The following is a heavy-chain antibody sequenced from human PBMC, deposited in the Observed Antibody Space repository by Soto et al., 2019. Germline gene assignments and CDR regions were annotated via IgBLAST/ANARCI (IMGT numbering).Heavy chain of an antibody. J-gene: IGHJ6*02. V-gene: IGHV3-21*01. Sequence: GGSLRLSCAASGFTFSSYSMNWVRQAPGKGLEWVSSISSSSSYIYYADSVKGRFTISSDNAKNSLYLQMNSLRAEDTAVYYCARDPDTAMVGAYYYYGMDVWGQGTTVTVSS. CDR2: ISSSSSYI. CDR3: ARDPDTAMVGAYYYYGMDV. D-gene: IGHD5-18*01. CDR1: GFTFSSYS.